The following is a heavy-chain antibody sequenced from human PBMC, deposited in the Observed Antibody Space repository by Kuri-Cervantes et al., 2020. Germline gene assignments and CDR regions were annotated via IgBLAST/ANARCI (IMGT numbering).Heavy chain of an antibody. Sequence: GESLKISCAASGFTFSSYAMSWVRQAPGKGLEWVSAISGSGGSTYYADSVKGRFTISRDNSKNTLSLQMNSLRADDTAVYYCAKVADNSGYYGTYFDYWGQGALVTVSS. CDR2: ISGSGGST. D-gene: IGHD3-22*01. CDR3: AKVADNSGYYGTYFDY. CDR1: GFTFSSYA. J-gene: IGHJ4*02. V-gene: IGHV3-23*01.